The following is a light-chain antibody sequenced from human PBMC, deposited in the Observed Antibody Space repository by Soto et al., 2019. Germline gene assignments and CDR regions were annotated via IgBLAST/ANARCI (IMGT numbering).Light chain of an antibody. J-gene: IGKJ5*01. CDR2: GAS. V-gene: IGKV3-15*01. CDR1: QSININ. Sequence: EVLMTQSPATLSVSPGERATLSCRASQSININLAWYQQKPGQAPRLLIYGASTRATGLPARFSGSGSGTEFTLIISSLQSEDSAVYYCQQYDNWPITFGQGTRLEIK. CDR3: QQYDNWPIT.